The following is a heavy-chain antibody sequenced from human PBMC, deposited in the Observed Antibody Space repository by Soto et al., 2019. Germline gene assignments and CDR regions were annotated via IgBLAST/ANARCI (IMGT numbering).Heavy chain of an antibody. V-gene: IGHV3-48*01. J-gene: IGHJ3*01. D-gene: IGHD3-22*01. CDR3: ARDQLYYNDISGRPLNAFDV. CDR2: IGIGSSTT. Sequence: GGSLRLSCAASGFTFRNYGMNWVRQAPGKGLEWVSYIGIGSSTTYYADSVKGRFTISRDNAKNSLYLQMNSLRAEDTAVYYCARDQLYYNDISGRPLNAFDVWDQGTMVTVSS. CDR1: GFTFRNYG.